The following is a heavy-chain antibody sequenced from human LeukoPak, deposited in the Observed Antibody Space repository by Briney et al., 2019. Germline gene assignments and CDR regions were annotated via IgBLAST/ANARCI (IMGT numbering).Heavy chain of an antibody. CDR3: ASGGYSSGAVDY. D-gene: IGHD6-19*01. CDR2: IYYSGST. CDR1: GGSISSGGYY. Sequence: SQTLSLTCTVSGGSISSGGYYWSWIRQHPGKGLEWIGYIYYSGSTCYNPSLKSRVTISVDTSKNQFSLKLSSVTAADTAVYYCASGGYSSGAVDYWGQGTLVTVSS. V-gene: IGHV4-31*03. J-gene: IGHJ4*02.